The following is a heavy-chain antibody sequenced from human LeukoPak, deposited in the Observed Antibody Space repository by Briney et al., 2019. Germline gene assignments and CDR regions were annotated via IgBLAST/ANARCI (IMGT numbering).Heavy chain of an antibody. J-gene: IGHJ3*02. V-gene: IGHV3-30*02. Sequence: GGSLRLSCAASGFTFSSYGMHWVRQAPGKGLEWVAFIRNDGSNKYYADSVKGRFTISRDNSKSTLYLQMNSLRAEDTAVYYCARGVPYDAFDIWGQGTMVTVSS. CDR1: GFTFSSYG. D-gene: IGHD3-10*02. CDR2: IRNDGSNK. CDR3: ARGVPYDAFDI.